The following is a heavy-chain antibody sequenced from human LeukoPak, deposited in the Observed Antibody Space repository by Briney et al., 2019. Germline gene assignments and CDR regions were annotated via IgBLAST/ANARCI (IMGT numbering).Heavy chain of an antibody. CDR3: ARYYYDSSGYHIYFDY. D-gene: IGHD3-22*01. Sequence: ASVKASCKASGYTFTSYGISWVRQAPGQGLEWMGWISAYNGNTNYAQKLQGRVTMTTDTSTSTAYMELRSLRSDDTAVYYCARYYYDSSGYHIYFDYWGQGTLVTVSS. J-gene: IGHJ4*02. CDR2: ISAYNGNT. V-gene: IGHV1-18*01. CDR1: GYTFTSYG.